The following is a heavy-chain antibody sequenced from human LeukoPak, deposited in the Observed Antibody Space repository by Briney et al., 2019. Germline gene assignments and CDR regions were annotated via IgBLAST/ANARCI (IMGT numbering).Heavy chain of an antibody. J-gene: IGHJ4*02. CDR3: ATFRLYNSAPDY. CDR2: ISSSSSTI. V-gene: IGHV3-48*01. D-gene: IGHD6-19*01. CDR1: GFTFSRYS. Sequence: GGALRLSCAASGFTFSRYSMNWVRQAPGKGLEWVSYISSSSSTIYYADSVKGRFTISRDNAKNSLYLQVNSLRAEDTAVYYCATFRLYNSAPDYWGQGTLVTVSS.